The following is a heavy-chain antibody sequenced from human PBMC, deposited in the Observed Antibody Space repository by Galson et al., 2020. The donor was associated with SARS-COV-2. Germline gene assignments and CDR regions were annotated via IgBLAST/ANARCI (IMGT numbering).Heavy chain of an antibody. D-gene: IGHD4-17*01. CDR1: GFTFNNYG. Sequence: GGSLRLSCAGSGFTFNNYGLTWVRQAPGKGLEWVAGISGSGISNGISTDYADSVTGRFSISRDDSRGNVYLQMTSLRAEDTAIYFCARVATGTPTYYYYGMDVWGQGTTVTVSS. J-gene: IGHJ6*02. CDR2: ISGSGISNGIST. V-gene: IGHV3-23*01. CDR3: ARVATGTPTYYYYGMDV.